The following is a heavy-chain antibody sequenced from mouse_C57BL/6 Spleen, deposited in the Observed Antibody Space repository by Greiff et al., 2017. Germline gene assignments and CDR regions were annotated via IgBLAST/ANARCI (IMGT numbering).Heavy chain of an antibody. Sequence: VQLQQSGAELVRPGASVTLSCKASGYTFTDYEMHWVKQTPVHGLEWIGAIDPENGGTAYNQKFKGKAILTADKSSSTAYMELRSLTSEDSAVYYCAREDYGMDYWGQGTSVTVSS. CDR2: IDPENGGT. CDR1: GYTFTDYE. V-gene: IGHV1-15*01. J-gene: IGHJ4*01. CDR3: AREDYGMDY.